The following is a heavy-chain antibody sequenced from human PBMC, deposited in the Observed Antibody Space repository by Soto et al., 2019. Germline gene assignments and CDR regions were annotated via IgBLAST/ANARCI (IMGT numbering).Heavy chain of an antibody. V-gene: IGHV3-48*02. CDR3: ARAKYGGAYSPFDN. CDR2: ISTRSNSI. Sequence: GGSLRLSCAASGFSFSTYSMNWVRQAPGKGLEWVSYISTRSNSIYYADSVEGRFTVSRDNAKNSLFLQISRLRDEDTAVYFCARAKYGGAYSPFDNWGQGSLVTVSS. J-gene: IGHJ4*02. CDR1: GFSFSTYS. D-gene: IGHD1-26*01.